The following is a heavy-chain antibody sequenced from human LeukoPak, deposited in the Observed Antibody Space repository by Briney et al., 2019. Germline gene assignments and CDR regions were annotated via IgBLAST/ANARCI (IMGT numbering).Heavy chain of an antibody. D-gene: IGHD3-22*01. CDR2: IYHAGST. CDR1: GGSISSGGYF. Sequence: SQTLSLTCTVSGGSISSGGYFWSWIRQHPGKGLEWIAHIYHAGSTHDNPSLRGRVAISLDTSAHQFSLRLSSVTAADTAVYFCARATHYSASTGGPYMDVWGQGTTVTVSS. CDR3: ARATHYSASTGGPYMDV. V-gene: IGHV4-31*03. J-gene: IGHJ6*03.